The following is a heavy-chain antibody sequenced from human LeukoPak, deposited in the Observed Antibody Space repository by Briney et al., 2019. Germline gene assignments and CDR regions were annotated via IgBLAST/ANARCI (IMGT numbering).Heavy chain of an antibody. CDR3: ARASPHLGIFGVVEPWSYFDY. J-gene: IGHJ4*02. V-gene: IGHV1-46*01. CDR2: INPSGGST. Sequence: ASVNVSCKASGYTFTSYYMHWVRQAPGQGLEWMGIINPSGGSTSYAQKFQGRVTMTGDTSTSTVYMELSSLRSEDTAVYYCARASPHLGIFGVVEPWSYFDYWGQGTPVTVSS. D-gene: IGHD3-3*01. CDR1: GYTFTSYY.